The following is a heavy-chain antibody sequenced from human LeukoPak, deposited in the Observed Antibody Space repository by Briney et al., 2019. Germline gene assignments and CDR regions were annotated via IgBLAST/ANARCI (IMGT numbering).Heavy chain of an antibody. D-gene: IGHD6-13*01. CDR1: GYTFTGYY. Sequence: ASVKVSCKASGYTFTGYYMHWVRQAPGQGLEWMGWINPNSGGTNYAQKFQGRVTMTRDTSISTAYMELSRLRSDDTAVYYCARAPYSSSWYDYWGQGTLVTVSS. J-gene: IGHJ4*02. CDR3: ARAPYSSSWYDY. V-gene: IGHV1-2*02. CDR2: INPNSGGT.